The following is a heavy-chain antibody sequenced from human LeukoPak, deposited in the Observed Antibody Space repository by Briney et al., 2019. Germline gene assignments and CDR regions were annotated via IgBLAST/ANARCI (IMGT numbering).Heavy chain of an antibody. D-gene: IGHD2-15*01. V-gene: IGHV3-21*01. J-gene: IGHJ4*02. CDR2: ISSSSDYI. Sequence: GGSLRLSCAASGFTFSSYSMNWVRQAPGKGLEWVSSISSSSDYIDYADSVKGRFTISRDNAKNSLYLHMNSLRAGDTAVYYCAAGKWYGNFWGQGTLVTVSS. CDR1: GFTFSSYS. CDR3: AAGKWYGNF.